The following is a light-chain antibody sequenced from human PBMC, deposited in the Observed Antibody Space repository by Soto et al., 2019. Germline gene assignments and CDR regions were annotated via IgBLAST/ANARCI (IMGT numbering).Light chain of an antibody. J-gene: IGLJ1*01. CDR1: SSDVGGYNY. CDR3: SSYTTNNAPFV. Sequence: QSALTQPASVSGSPGQSITISCTGTSSDVGGYNYVSWYQQHPGKAPKLMIYEVSNRPSGVSNRFSGSKSGNTASLTISGLQAEDEADYYCSSYTTNNAPFVFGTGTKVTV. CDR2: EVS. V-gene: IGLV2-14*01.